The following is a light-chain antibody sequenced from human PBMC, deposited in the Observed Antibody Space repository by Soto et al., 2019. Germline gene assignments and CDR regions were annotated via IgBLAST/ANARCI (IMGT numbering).Light chain of an antibody. CDR2: EVS. Sequence: QSALTQPASVSGSPGQSITISCTGTSSDVGGYNFVSWYQQHPGKAPKLMIYEVSNRPSGVSYRFSGSKSGNTASLTISGVQGEEEGDYYCRSYTGSVTLVFGGGTELTVL. V-gene: IGLV2-14*01. J-gene: IGLJ2*01. CDR3: RSYTGSVTLV. CDR1: SSDVGGYNF.